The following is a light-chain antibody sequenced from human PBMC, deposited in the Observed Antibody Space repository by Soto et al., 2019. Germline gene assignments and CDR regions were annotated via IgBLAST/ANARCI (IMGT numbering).Light chain of an antibody. J-gene: IGKJ1*01. Sequence: EIVLTQSPGTLSLSPGERATLSCRASRSFASSYLAWYQHKPGQAPRLLIYAASIRATGVPDRFSGSGSGTDFTLTISRLEPEDFAVYYCQQYDSSLWTFGQGTKVDIK. CDR3: QQYDSSLWT. V-gene: IGKV3-20*01. CDR2: AAS. CDR1: RSFASSY.